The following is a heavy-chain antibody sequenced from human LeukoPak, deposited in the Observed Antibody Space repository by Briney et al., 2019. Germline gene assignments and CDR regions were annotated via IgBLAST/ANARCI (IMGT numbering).Heavy chain of an antibody. CDR3: ARMSYYDSSGYRFDY. J-gene: IGHJ4*02. V-gene: IGHV4-59*01. CDR1: GGSISSYY. CDR2: IYYSGST. Sequence: PSETLSLTCTVSGGSISSYYWSWIRQPPGKGLEWIGYIYYSGSTNYNPSPKSRVTISVDTSKNQFSLKLSSVTAADTAVYYCARMSYYDSSGYRFDYWGQGTLVTVSS. D-gene: IGHD3-22*01.